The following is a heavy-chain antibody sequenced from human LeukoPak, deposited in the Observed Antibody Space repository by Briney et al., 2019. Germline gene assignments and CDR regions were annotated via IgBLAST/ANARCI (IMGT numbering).Heavy chain of an antibody. CDR3: AATYGSGSFTDAFDI. CDR2: IIPIFGTA. D-gene: IGHD3-10*01. J-gene: IGHJ3*02. CDR1: GGTFSGYA. Sequence: SVKVSCKASGGTFSGYAISWVRQAPGQGLEWMGRIIPIFGTANYAQKFQGRVTITTDESTSTAYMELSSLRSEDTAVYYCAATYGSGSFTDAFDIWGQGTMVTVSS. V-gene: IGHV1-69*05.